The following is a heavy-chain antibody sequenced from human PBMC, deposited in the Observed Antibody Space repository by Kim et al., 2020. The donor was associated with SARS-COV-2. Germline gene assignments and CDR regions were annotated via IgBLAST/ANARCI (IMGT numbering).Heavy chain of an antibody. D-gene: IGHD5-12*01. CDR2: ISGSGGST. Sequence: GGSLRLSCAASGFTFSSYAMSWVRQAPGKGLEWVSAISGSGGSTYYADSVKGRFTISRDNSKNTLYLQMNSLRAEDTAVYYCAKDYSGYDLGYYFDYWGRGTLLTVSS. J-gene: IGHJ4*02. CDR1: GFTFSSYA. V-gene: IGHV3-23*01. CDR3: AKDYSGYDLGYYFDY.